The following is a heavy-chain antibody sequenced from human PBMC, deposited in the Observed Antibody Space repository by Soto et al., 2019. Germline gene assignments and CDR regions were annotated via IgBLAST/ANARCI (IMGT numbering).Heavy chain of an antibody. J-gene: IGHJ3*02. CDR3: ATAGSLNSGSYLDDFDI. Sequence: SVKVSCKASGFTFTSSAVQWVRQARGQRLEWIGWIVVGSGNTNYAQKFQERVTITRDMSTSTAYMELSSLRSEDTAVYYCATAGSLNSGSYLDDFDIWGQVTLVTFSS. D-gene: IGHD1-26*01. CDR1: GFTFTSSA. CDR2: IVVGSGNT. V-gene: IGHV1-58*01.